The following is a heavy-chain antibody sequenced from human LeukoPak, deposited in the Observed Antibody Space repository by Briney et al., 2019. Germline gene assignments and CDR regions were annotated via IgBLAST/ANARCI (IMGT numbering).Heavy chain of an antibody. V-gene: IGHV5-51*01. CDR1: GYSSTTYW. CDR3: ARVNTYSCFDY. Sequence: KRGESLKISCKGSGYSSTTYWIGWVRQMPGKGLEWMGIIYPGDSDTRYSPSFQGQVTISADKSISTAYLQWSSLKASDSAMYYCARVNTYSCFDYWGQGTLVTVSS. D-gene: IGHD4-11*01. J-gene: IGHJ4*02. CDR2: IYPGDSDT.